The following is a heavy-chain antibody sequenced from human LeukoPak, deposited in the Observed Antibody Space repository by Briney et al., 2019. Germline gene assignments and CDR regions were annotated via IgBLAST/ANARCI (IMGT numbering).Heavy chain of an antibody. Sequence: KPGGSLRLSCAASGFTFSSYSMNWVRQAPGKGLEWVSSISSSSSYIYYADSVKGRFTISRDNAKNSLYLQMNSLRAEDTVVYYRARVVTAAGPWQYYGMDVWGKGTTVTVSS. J-gene: IGHJ6*04. CDR1: GFTFSSYS. V-gene: IGHV3-21*01. D-gene: IGHD6-13*01. CDR3: ARVVTAAGPWQYYGMDV. CDR2: ISSSSSYI.